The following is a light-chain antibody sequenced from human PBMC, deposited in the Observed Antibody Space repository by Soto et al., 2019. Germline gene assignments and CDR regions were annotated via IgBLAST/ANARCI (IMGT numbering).Light chain of an antibody. CDR1: SIDIAPYNY. Sequence: QSVLTQPASVSGSPGQSLTISCTGTSIDIAPYNYVSRCQQHPGKAPKLIIYEVSYRPSGISNRFSGSKSGNTASLTISGLQAEDEADYYCSSYTSSTNYVFGTGTKVTVL. CDR3: SSYTSSTNYV. V-gene: IGLV2-14*01. CDR2: EVS. J-gene: IGLJ1*01.